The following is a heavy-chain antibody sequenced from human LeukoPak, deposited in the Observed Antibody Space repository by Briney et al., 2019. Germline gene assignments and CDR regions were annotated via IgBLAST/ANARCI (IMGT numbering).Heavy chain of an antibody. D-gene: IGHD2-15*01. CDR1: GFTFSSYA. CDR2: INWNGGST. Sequence: GGSLRLSCAASGFTFSSYAMSWVRQAPGKGLEWVSGINWNGGSTGYADSVKGRFTISRDNAKNSLYLQMNSLRAEDAAVYYCARDWVAMDVWGKGTTVTISS. CDR3: ARDWVAMDV. V-gene: IGHV3-20*04. J-gene: IGHJ6*04.